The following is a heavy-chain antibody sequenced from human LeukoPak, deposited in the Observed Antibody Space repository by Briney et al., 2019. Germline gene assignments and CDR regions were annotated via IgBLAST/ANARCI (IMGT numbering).Heavy chain of an antibody. D-gene: IGHD3-22*01. CDR2: ISSSGSTI. J-gene: IGHJ4*02. CDR3: AKFYYDSSRRRYHFDY. CDR1: GFTFSDYY. V-gene: IGHV3-11*01. Sequence: TGGSLRLSCAASGFTFSDYYVSWIRQAPGKGLERVSYISSSGSTIYYADSVKGRFTISRDNAKNSLYLQMNSLRAEDTAVYYCAKFYYDSSRRRYHFDYWGQGTLVTVSS.